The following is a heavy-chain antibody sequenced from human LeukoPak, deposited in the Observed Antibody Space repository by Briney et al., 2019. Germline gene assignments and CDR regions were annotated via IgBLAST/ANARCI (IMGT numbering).Heavy chain of an antibody. D-gene: IGHD6-19*01. CDR3: ARGNSIAVAGNY. V-gene: IGHV4-61*01. J-gene: IGHJ4*02. CDR2: IYYSGST. CDR1: GYSISSGYY. Sequence: SETLSLTCTVSGYSISSGYYWGWIRQPPGKGLEWIGYIYYSGSTNYNPSLKSRVTISVDTSKNQSSLKLSSVTAADTAVYYCARGNSIAVAGNYWGQGTLVTVSS.